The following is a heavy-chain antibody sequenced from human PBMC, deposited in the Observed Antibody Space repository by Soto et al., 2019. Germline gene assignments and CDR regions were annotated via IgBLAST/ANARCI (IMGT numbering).Heavy chain of an antibody. CDR1: GGSISSYY. D-gene: IGHD4-17*01. CDR2: IYYSGST. Sequence: QVQLQESGPGLVKPSETLSLTCTVSGGSISSYYWSWIRQPPGKGLEWIGYIYYSGSTNYNPSLMMRVTVSVDTSKNQFSLKLSSVTAADTAVYYCARRYGYAFDIWGQGTMVTVSS. J-gene: IGHJ3*02. V-gene: IGHV4-59*01. CDR3: ARRYGYAFDI.